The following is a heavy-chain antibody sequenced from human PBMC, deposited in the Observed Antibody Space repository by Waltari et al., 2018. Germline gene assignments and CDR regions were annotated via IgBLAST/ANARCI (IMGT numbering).Heavy chain of an antibody. CDR1: GGSISRGSVS. CDR3: ARDEARYYDIMTGGGYYGLDV. J-gene: IGHJ6*02. V-gene: IGHV4-61*02. Sequence: QVQLQESGPGLVRPSQTLSLTCPVSGGSISRGSVSSPWIRQPAGKGLEWVGHIFTSGSTKYNPSLKSRVSVSLDTSENQFSLRLSSVTAADTAVYYCARDEARYYDIMTGGGYYGLDVWGQGTTVTVSS. D-gene: IGHD3-9*01. CDR2: IFTSGST.